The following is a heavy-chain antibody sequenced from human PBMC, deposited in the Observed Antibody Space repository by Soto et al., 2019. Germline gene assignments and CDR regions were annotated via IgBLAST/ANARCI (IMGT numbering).Heavy chain of an antibody. CDR3: TIPRGPMIRP. V-gene: IGHV3-15*01. D-gene: IGHD3-22*01. J-gene: IGHJ5*02. Sequence: EVQLVESGGGLVEPGGSLRLSCTASGFTFSNAWMTWVRQAPGKGLEWVGRIKSKTDGGTTDYAAPVKGRFTISREDSKNTMYRQMNSLKTEDTAVYYCTIPRGPMIRPWGQGTLVTVSS. CDR1: GFTFSNAW. CDR2: IKSKTDGGTT.